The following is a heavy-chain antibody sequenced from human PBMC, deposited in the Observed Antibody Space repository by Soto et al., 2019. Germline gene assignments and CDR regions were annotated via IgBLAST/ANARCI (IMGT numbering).Heavy chain of an antibody. Sequence: EVLLLESGGGLVQPGGSLRLSCAASGFTFRSDGMGWVRQAPGKGLEWVSGISGRGTTTYYAESVRGRFTTYRDNSKNTLYLQMNSLRVEDTALYYCAKPSGDYLGWFDPWGQGTLVTVSS. CDR3: AKPSGDYLGWFDP. J-gene: IGHJ5*02. V-gene: IGHV3-23*01. CDR2: ISGRGTTT. D-gene: IGHD4-17*01. CDR1: GFTFRSDG.